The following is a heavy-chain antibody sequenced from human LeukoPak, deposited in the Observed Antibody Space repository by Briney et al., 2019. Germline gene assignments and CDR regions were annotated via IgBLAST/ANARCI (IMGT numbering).Heavy chain of an antibody. J-gene: IGHJ4*02. CDR3: ARWGSSWYFDL. V-gene: IGHV5-51*01. D-gene: IGHD6-13*01. Sequence: GESLKISCQSSGYNFDDSWIGWVRPMPGKGLEWMGIINPRDSDTRYSPSFEGQVTISADKSITTAYVHWTTLRASDTAVYYCARWGSSWYFDLWGQGTLVTVSS. CDR1: GYNFDDSW. CDR2: INPRDSDT.